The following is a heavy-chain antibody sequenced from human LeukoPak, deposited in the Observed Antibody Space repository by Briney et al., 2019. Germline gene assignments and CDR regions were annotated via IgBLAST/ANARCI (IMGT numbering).Heavy chain of an antibody. Sequence: SVKVSCKASGGSFSDYPINWVRQAPGQGLEWLGGIIPKYSASNYAQAFQGRVTITADESTNTVYVGMSGLRPDDTAVYYCVRPDRIFGVPAAFDAWGQGTLVAVSS. CDR2: IIPKYSAS. V-gene: IGHV1-69*13. D-gene: IGHD3-3*02. J-gene: IGHJ3*01. CDR3: VRPDRIFGVPAAFDA. CDR1: GGSFSDYP.